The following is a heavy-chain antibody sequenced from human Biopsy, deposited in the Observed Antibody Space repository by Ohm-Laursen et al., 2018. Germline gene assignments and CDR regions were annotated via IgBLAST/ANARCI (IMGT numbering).Heavy chain of an antibody. Sequence: SETLSLTCTVSGGSISSDYWSWIRQTPVKGLEWIGYIYYSGSTNYNPSLKGRVTISVDTSKNQFSLRLNSVTAADTAVYYCARATNSTGWPYYYFYGMDVWGQGTTVTVSS. V-gene: IGHV4-59*01. J-gene: IGHJ6*02. CDR2: IYYSGST. CDR3: ARATNSTGWPYYYFYGMDV. D-gene: IGHD2/OR15-2a*01. CDR1: GGSISSDY.